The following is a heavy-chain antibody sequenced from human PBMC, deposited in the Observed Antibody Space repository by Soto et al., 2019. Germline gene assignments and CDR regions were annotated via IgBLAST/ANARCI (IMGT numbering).Heavy chain of an antibody. J-gene: IGHJ6*02. CDR1: GYTFTSYG. Sequence: ASVKVSCKASGYTFTSYGISWVRQAPGQGLEWMGWISAYNGNTNYAQKLQGRVTMTTDTSTSTAYMELRSLRSDDTAVYYCARVYIVATFSGMVVWGQGTTVNVSS. V-gene: IGHV1-18*01. CDR2: ISAYNGNT. D-gene: IGHD5-12*01. CDR3: ARVYIVATFSGMVV.